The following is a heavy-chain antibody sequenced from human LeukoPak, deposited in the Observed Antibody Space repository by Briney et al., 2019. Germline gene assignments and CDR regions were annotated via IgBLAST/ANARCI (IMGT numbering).Heavy chain of an antibody. J-gene: IGHJ5*02. V-gene: IGHV4-4*07. D-gene: IGHD3-10*01. CDR1: SFSISSYY. CDR2: IHTSGST. CDR3: ARVYYSRLDP. Sequence: SENVSLNCTVSSFSISSYYWTWIRHPAGQGLEWIGRIHTSGSTNYNPSLKSRVTMSVDTSKKQFSLKLSSVTAADTAVYYCARVYYSRLDPWGQGTLVTVSS.